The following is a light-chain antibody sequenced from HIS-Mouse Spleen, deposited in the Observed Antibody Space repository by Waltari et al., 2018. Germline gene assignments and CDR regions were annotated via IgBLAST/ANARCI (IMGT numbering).Light chain of an antibody. CDR2: DDS. J-gene: IGLJ2*01. Sequence: SYELTQPPSVSVSPGQTARITCSGDALHTKYAYWYQQKSGQAPVLVLYDDSKRPSGIPEGFSGSSSGTMATLTISGAQVEDEADYYCYSTDSSGNHRVFGGGTKLTVL. CDR1: ALHTKY. CDR3: YSTDSSGNHRV. V-gene: IGLV3-10*01.